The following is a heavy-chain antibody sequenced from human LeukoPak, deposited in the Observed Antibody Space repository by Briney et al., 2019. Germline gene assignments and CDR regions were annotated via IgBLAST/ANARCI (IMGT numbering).Heavy chain of an antibody. V-gene: IGHV7-4-1*02. J-gene: IGHJ6*02. CDR3: FVGPAXYGMDV. CDR2: INTNTGNP. Sequence: ASVKVSCMASGYTFTSYAMNWVRQAPGQGLEWMGWINTNTGNPTYAQGFTGRFVFSLDTSVSTAYLQISRLKAEDTAVYYCFVGPAXYGMDVWGQGXTXTXSS. CDR1: GYTFTSYA. D-gene: IGHD2-2*01.